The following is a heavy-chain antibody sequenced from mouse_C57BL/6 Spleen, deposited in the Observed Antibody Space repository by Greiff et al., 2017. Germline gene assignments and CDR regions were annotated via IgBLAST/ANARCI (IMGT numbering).Heavy chain of an antibody. V-gene: IGHV1-5*01. J-gene: IGHJ1*03. CDR2: IYPGNSDT. D-gene: IGHD2-13*01. CDR3: TRSGEGYWYFDV. CDR1: GYTFTSYW. Sequence: EVQLQQSGTVLARPGASVKMSCKTSGYTFTSYWMHWVKQRPGQGLEWMGAIYPGNSDTSYNQKFKGKAKLTAVTSASTAYMELSSLAYEDSAVYYCTRSGEGYWYFDVWGTGTTVTVSS.